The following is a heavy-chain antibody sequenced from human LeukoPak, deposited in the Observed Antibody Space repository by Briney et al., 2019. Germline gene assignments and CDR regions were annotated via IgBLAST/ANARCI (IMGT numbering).Heavy chain of an antibody. CDR2: MYHSGST. J-gene: IGHJ4*02. Sequence: SETLSLTCAVSGYSISNAYYWGWIRQPSGNGLEWIASMYHSGSTYYNPSLKSRVTISVDTSKNQFSLKLNSVTAADTAVYYCVRHPRYSTGWAIDYWGQGTLVTVSS. CDR1: GYSISNAYY. CDR3: VRHPRYSTGWAIDY. V-gene: IGHV4-38-2*01. D-gene: IGHD6-19*01.